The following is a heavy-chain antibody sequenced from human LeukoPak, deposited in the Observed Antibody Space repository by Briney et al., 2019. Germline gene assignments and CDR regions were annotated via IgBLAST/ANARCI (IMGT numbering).Heavy chain of an antibody. J-gene: IGHJ4*02. CDR3: ARAYYDSSGRYFDY. V-gene: IGHV3-74*01. Sequence: PGGSLSLSCAASGFTFNRYWMHWVRQAPGKGLVWVSRINSDGNSTSYAASVKGRFTISRDNAKNTLYLQMNSLRAEDTAVYYCARAYYDSSGRYFDYWGQGTLVTVSS. CDR2: INSDGNST. CDR1: GFTFNRYW. D-gene: IGHD3-22*01.